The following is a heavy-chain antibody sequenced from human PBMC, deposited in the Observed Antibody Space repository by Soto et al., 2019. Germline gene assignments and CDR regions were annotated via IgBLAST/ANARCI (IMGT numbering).Heavy chain of an antibody. CDR2: FYYSGST. CDR3: ARGVGYCTNGVCSYYYGMDV. V-gene: IGHV4-61*01. CDR1: GGSVSSGSYY. J-gene: IGHJ6*02. D-gene: IGHD2-8*01. Sequence: QVQLQESGPGLVKPSETLSLTCTVSGGSVSSGSYYWSWIRQPPGKGLEWIGYFYYSGSTHYNPSLKSRVTISVDTSKNQFSLKLSSVTAADTAVYYCARGVGYCTNGVCSYYYGMDVWGQGTTVTVSS.